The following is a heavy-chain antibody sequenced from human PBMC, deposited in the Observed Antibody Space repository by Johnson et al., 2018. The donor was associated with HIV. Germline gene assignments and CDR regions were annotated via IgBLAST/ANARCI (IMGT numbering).Heavy chain of an antibody. CDR2: IKSKTDGGTT. CDR3: TTAIVIDAFDI. J-gene: IGHJ3*02. V-gene: IGHV3-15*01. Sequence: VQLVESGGGVVRPGGSLRLSCVVSGFTFSDYWMTWVRQAPGKGLEWVGRIKSKTDGGTTDYAAPVKGRFTISRDDSKNTMYLQMNSLTTEDTAVYYCTTAIVIDAFDIWGQGTMVTVSS. D-gene: IGHD3-16*02. CDR1: GFTFSDYW.